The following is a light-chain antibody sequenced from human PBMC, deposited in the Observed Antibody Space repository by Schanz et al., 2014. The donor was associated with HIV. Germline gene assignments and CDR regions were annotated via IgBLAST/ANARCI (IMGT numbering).Light chain of an antibody. Sequence: QSVLTQPPSVSAAPGQKVTISCSGSSSNIGSNSVAWYQQLPGTAPKLLIYGSSNRPSGVPDRFSGSKSGTSASLAITGLQAEDEADYYCQSYDSSLSGVVFGGGTKLTVL. J-gene: IGLJ2*01. V-gene: IGLV1-40*01. CDR2: GSS. CDR1: SSNIGSNSV. CDR3: QSYDSSLSGVV.